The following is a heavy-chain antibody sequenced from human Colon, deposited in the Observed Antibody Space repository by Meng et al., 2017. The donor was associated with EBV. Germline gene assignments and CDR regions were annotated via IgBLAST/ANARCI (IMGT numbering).Heavy chain of an antibody. V-gene: IGHV4-59*08. Sequence: QVKRQESGPGLVKPSEALSLTCTVSGGSIGIYYWSWIRQPPGKGLEWIGYIYYSGSTNYNPSLKSRVTISVDTSKNQFSLKLSSVTAADTAVYYCARHFINWFDPWGQGTLVTVSS. CDR2: IYYSGST. CDR1: GGSIGIYY. J-gene: IGHJ5*02. CDR3: ARHFINWFDP.